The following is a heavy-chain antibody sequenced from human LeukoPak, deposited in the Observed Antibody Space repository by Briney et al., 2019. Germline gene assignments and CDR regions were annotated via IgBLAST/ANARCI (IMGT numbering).Heavy chain of an antibody. CDR2: INHSEST. D-gene: IGHD2-8*01. J-gene: IGHJ6*02. CDR3: ARGHVGSYAYYYYYGMDV. V-gene: IGHV4-34*01. Sequence: SETLSLTCAVYGGSFSGYYWRWIRQPPKKGLEGLGEINHSESTNYNPSLKSRVTISVDTSKNQFSLKVRSVTAADTAVYYCARGHVGSYAYYYYYGMDVWGQGTTVTVSS. CDR1: GGSFSGYY.